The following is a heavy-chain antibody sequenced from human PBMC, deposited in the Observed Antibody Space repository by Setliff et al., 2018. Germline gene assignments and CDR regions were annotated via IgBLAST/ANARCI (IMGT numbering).Heavy chain of an antibody. CDR1: GYSFTTYW. J-gene: IGHJ1*01. CDR2: IYPGDSDT. CDR3: ARRAVTAEYFQH. Sequence: GESLKISCQGSGYSFTTYWIGWVRQMPGKGLEWMGIIYPGDSDTRYSPSFQGQVTISADKSISTAYLQLSSLKASDTAIYYCARRAVTAEYFQHWGHGTLVTVSS. D-gene: IGHD4-17*01. V-gene: IGHV5-51*01.